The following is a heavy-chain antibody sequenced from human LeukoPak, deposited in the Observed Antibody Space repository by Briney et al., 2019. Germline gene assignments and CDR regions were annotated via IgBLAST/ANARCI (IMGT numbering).Heavy chain of an antibody. J-gene: IGHJ4*01. CDR1: GFSFSSYW. CDR3: ARGGSWTGSFTDFDY. CDR2: IKEDGSEK. Sequence: PGGSLTLSCAASGFSFSSYWMSWIRQAPAKGLELVANIKEDGSEKYYVDSVKGRLTISRDNAKNSLYLQMNSLRVEDTAVYYCARGGSWTGSFTDFDYWGQGTLVTVSS. V-gene: IGHV3-7*03. D-gene: IGHD3/OR15-3a*01.